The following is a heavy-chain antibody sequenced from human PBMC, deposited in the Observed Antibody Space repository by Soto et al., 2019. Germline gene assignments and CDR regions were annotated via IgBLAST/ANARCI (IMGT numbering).Heavy chain of an antibody. CDR3: ARDVNYYDSSGREPVPNYYYYGMDV. Sequence: SLRLSCAASGFTSDDYAMHWVRQAPGKGLEWVSGISWNSGSIGYADSVKGRFTISRDNAKNSLYLQMNSLRAEDTAVYYCARDVNYYDSSGREPVPNYYYYGMDVWGQGTTVTVSS. CDR1: GFTSDDYA. D-gene: IGHD3-22*01. J-gene: IGHJ6*02. V-gene: IGHV3-9*02. CDR2: ISWNSGSI.